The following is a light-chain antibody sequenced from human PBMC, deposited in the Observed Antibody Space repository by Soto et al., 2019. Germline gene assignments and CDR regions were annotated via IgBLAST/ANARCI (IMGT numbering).Light chain of an antibody. CDR3: QQSGGSPPSWT. V-gene: IGKV3-20*01. J-gene: IGKJ1*01. CDR2: GAS. Sequence: ESVLTQSPGTLSLSPGERATLSCRASQSVSSNSLAWYQQKPGQAPRLLIYGASSRATDTPDRFCGSGSGTAFSLTISRMEPEDFAVYYCQQSGGSPPSWTFGQGPKVEI. CDR1: QSVSSNS.